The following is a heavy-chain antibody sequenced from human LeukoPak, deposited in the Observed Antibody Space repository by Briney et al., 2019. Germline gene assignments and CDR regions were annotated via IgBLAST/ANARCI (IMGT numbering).Heavy chain of an antibody. CDR1: GYTFTGYY. J-gene: IGHJ4*02. D-gene: IGHD6-19*01. CDR3: VRMQNSGWNLFDY. Sequence: ASVKVSCKASGYTFTGYYIHWLRQAPGQGLEWMGWINPNSGGTNSAQKFQGRVTMTRDTSISTAHMELFSLRSDDTAVYYCVRMQNSGWNLFDYWGQGALVTVSS. V-gene: IGHV1-2*02. CDR2: INPNSGGT.